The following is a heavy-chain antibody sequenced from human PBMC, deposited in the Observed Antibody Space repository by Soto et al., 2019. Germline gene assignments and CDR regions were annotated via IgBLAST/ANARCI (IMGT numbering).Heavy chain of an antibody. V-gene: IGHV4-39*01. CDR3: ATRQGGSYNWFDP. CDR2: LYYSGNT. J-gene: IGHJ5*02. Sequence: SETLSLTFNVSGGFNSRSSYSLAWIRQPPGKGLEWIGTLYYSGNTYYNPSLKSRVTISVDTSKNQFSLKLSSVTAADTAVYYCATRQGGSYNWFDPWGQGTLVTVSS. CDR1: GGFNSRSSYS. D-gene: IGHD2-15*01.